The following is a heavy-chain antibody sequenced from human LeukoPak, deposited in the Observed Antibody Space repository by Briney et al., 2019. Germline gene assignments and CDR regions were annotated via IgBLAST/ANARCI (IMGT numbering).Heavy chain of an antibody. CDR2: ISSSSSYI. V-gene: IGHV3-21*01. Sequence: GGSLRLSCAASGFTFSSYSMNWVRQAPGKGLEWVSSISSSSSYIYYADSVKGRFTISRDNAKNSLYLQMNSLRAEDTAVYYCARDLQGLTCSSTGCYPDYWGQGTLVTVSS. J-gene: IGHJ4*02. CDR1: GFTFSSYS. D-gene: IGHD2-2*01. CDR3: ARDLQGLTCSSTGCYPDY.